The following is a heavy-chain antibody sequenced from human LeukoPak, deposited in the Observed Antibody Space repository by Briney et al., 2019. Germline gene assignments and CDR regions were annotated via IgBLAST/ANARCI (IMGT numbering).Heavy chain of an antibody. V-gene: IGHV1-69*13. CDR1: GGTFSSYA. J-gene: IGHJ6*02. CDR2: IIPIFGTA. Sequence: SVKVSFKASGGTFSSYAISWVRQAPGQGLEWMGGIIPIFGTANYAQKFQGRVTITADESMSTAYMELSSLRSEDTAVYYCASPGVTYYYYGMDVWGQGTTVTVSS. CDR3: ASPGVTYYYYGMDV. D-gene: IGHD4-23*01.